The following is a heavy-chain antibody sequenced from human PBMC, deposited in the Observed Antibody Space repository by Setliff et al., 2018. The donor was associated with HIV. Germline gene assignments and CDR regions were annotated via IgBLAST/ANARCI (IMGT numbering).Heavy chain of an antibody. V-gene: IGHV3-15*01. D-gene: IGHD2-2*01. CDR2: IKTRADGGAA. CDR3: LLYCSGTSCHLPDV. Sequence: GGSLRLSCATSGFNFVNAWMSWVRQAPGKGLECLGRIKTRADGGAADSAEPVKGRFTISRDDSKSTLYLQMNSLKTEDTAVYYCLLYCSGTSCHLPDVWGQGTTVTVS. CDR1: GFNFVNAW. J-gene: IGHJ6*02.